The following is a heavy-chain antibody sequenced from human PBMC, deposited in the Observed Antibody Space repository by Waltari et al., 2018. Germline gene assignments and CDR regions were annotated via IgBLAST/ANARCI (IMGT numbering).Heavy chain of an antibody. J-gene: IGHJ3*01. V-gene: IGHV3-9*01. Sequence: EVQLVESGGGLVQPGRSLRLSCTASGFTFDDYAMHWVRQVPGKGLEWVSGISWNSDSIDYADSVKGRFTISRDNAKNSLYLQMNSLRLEDTALYYCAKDKNFDSSLNDAFDFWGQGTMVIVSS. D-gene: IGHD3-22*01. CDR3: AKDKNFDSSLNDAFDF. CDR2: ISWNSDSI. CDR1: GFTFDDYA.